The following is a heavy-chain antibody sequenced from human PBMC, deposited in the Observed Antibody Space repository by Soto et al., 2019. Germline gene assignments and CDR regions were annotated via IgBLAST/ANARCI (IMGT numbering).Heavy chain of an antibody. J-gene: IGHJ6*02. Sequence: SETLSLTCTVSGGSIVASSYYWGWIRQPPGKGLEWLGHIYYSGNTYYHPSLKSRVTISVDTSRNQFSLRLSSVTAADTAVYYCARLPQEYNYYGMDVWGQGTTVTVSS. CDR3: ARLPQEYNYYGMDV. V-gene: IGHV4-39*01. D-gene: IGHD1-1*01. CDR2: IYYSGNT. CDR1: GGSIVASSYY.